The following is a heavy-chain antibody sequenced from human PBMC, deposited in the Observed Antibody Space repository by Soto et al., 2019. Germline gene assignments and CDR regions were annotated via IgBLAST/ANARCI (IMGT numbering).Heavy chain of an antibody. D-gene: IGHD4-17*01. Sequence: QVQLVQSGAEVKKPGSSVKVSCKASGGTFSSYTISWVRQAPGQGLEWMGRIIPILGIANYAQKFQGRVTITAEKTTNTVYMELSSLRSLEKAVYYCARDRGGGYTTVPPPNMDYWGQGTLVTVSS. CDR2: IIPILGIA. CDR1: GGTFSSYT. V-gene: IGHV1-69*08. CDR3: ARDRGGGYTTVPPPNMDY. J-gene: IGHJ4*02.